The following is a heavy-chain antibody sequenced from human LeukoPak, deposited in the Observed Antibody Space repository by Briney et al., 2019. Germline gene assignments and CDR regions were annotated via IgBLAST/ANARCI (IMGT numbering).Heavy chain of an antibody. J-gene: IGHJ4*02. CDR1: GGSISGYY. CDR3: ARYDGDSPTYFDY. V-gene: IGHV4-59*08. CDR2: IYYSGST. Sequence: PSETLSLTCTVSGGSISGYYWSWIRQPPGKGLEYIGYIYYSGSTNYNPSLKSRVSISIDTSKNQFSLRLSSVTAADTAVYFCARYDGDSPTYFDYWGQGTLVTVSS. D-gene: IGHD3-3*01.